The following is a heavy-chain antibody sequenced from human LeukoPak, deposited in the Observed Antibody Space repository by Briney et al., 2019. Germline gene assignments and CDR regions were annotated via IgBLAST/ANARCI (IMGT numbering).Heavy chain of an antibody. Sequence: SQTLSLTCTVSGASISSDGYSWSWIRQPPGKGLEWIGYIYHTGSTYYNPSLKSRVSISADRSKNQFSLKVTSVTAADTAVYYCARGYYYFDYWGQGTLVTVSS. D-gene: IGHD1-26*01. CDR1: GASISSDGYS. CDR2: IYHTGST. V-gene: IGHV4-30-2*01. CDR3: ARGYYYFDY. J-gene: IGHJ4*02.